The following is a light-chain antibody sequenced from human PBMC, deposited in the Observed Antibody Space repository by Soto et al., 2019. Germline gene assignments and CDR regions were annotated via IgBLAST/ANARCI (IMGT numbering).Light chain of an antibody. CDR3: QRYDSFRT. CDR1: QSVRSNF. CDR2: GAS. Sequence: VLKQSAGALSLSPGERATLSCRASQSVRSNFLAWYQQKPGQAPRLLIYGASNRATGIPDRFSGSGSGTDFTLTITRLEPEDFAMYYCQRYDSFRTFGQGTKLDMK. J-gene: IGKJ1*01. V-gene: IGKV3-20*01.